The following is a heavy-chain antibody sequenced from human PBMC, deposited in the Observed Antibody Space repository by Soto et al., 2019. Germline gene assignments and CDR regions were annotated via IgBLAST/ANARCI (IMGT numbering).Heavy chain of an antibody. V-gene: IGHV4-59*08. D-gene: IGHD3-16*02. CDR1: GGSISSYY. Sequence: QVQLQESGPGLVKPSETLSLTCTVSGGSISSYYWSWIRQPPGKGLAWIGYIYYSGSTNYNPSLKSRVTISVDTSKNQFSLKLSSVTAADTAVYYCARLYGLDAFDIWGQGTMVTVSS. J-gene: IGHJ3*02. CDR2: IYYSGST. CDR3: ARLYGLDAFDI.